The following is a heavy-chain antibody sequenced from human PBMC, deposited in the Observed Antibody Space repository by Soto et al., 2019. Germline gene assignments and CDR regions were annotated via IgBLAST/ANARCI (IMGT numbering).Heavy chain of an antibody. Sequence: QVQLVESVGGVVQPGRSLRLSCVASGFTFSNFGMHWVRQAPGKGLEWVALTSFDGNKNYYADSVKGRFTLSRDNSKNTLYLQMNSLRAEDTALYFCAKDQKDYSGSGTYYVPYGMDVWGQGTTVTVSS. V-gene: IGHV3-30*18. CDR2: TSFDGNKN. CDR1: GFTFSNFG. J-gene: IGHJ6*02. CDR3: AKDQKDYSGSGTYYVPYGMDV. D-gene: IGHD3-10*01.